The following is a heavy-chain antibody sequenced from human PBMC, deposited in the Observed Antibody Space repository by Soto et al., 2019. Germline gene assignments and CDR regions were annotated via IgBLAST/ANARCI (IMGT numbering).Heavy chain of an antibody. CDR1: GFTFSSYA. D-gene: IGHD2-15*01. Sequence: EVQLLESGGGLVQPGGSLRLSCAASGFTFSSYAMNWVRQAPGKGPEWVSGISNTGDSTHYADSVKGRFTISRDNSTNTLYLQMYSLRVDDTAVYYCAKRDRQVSATPFFDYWGQGTLVTVSS. V-gene: IGHV3-23*01. CDR2: ISNTGDST. J-gene: IGHJ4*02. CDR3: AKRDRQVSATPFFDY.